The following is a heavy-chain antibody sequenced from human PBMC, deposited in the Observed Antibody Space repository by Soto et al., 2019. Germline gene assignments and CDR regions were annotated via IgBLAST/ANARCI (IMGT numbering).Heavy chain of an antibody. CDR1: GFTLSEYA. CDR2: ISASGGST. Sequence: LRLSCAASGFTLSEYAMSWVRQASGTGLEWVSGISASGGSTYYADSVKGRFIISRDNSKNTLYLQMSSLRAEDTAVYFCAKDPYSHVLRFLEWLPNYYYGMDVWGQGTKVTLSS. D-gene: IGHD3-3*01. CDR3: AKDPYSHVLRFLEWLPNYYYGMDV. J-gene: IGHJ6*02. V-gene: IGHV3-23*01.